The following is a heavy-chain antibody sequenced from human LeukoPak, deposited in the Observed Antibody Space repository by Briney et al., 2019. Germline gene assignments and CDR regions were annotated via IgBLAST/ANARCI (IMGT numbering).Heavy chain of an antibody. CDR2: INPNSGAT. Sequence: GASVKVSCKASGNTFSGYYMHWVRRAPGQGVEWMGWINPNSGATNYAQKFQGRVTMTRDTSITTAYMELSSLRSDDTAIFYCATGVNFDYWGQGTLVSVSS. V-gene: IGHV1-2*02. CDR3: ATGVNFDY. J-gene: IGHJ4*02. CDR1: GNTFSGYY.